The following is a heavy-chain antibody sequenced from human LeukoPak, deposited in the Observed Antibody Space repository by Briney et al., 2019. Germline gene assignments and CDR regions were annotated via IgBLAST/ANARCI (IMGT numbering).Heavy chain of an antibody. V-gene: IGHV4-59*01. CDR1: GGSISSYY. Sequence: PSETLSLTCTVSGGSISSYYWSWIRQPPGKGLEWIGYIYYSGSTNYNPSLKSRVTISVDTSKNQFSLKLSSVTAADTAVYYCASDLTGYAPLFDYWGQGTLVTASS. D-gene: IGHD3-9*01. CDR3: ASDLTGYAPLFDY. J-gene: IGHJ4*02. CDR2: IYYSGST.